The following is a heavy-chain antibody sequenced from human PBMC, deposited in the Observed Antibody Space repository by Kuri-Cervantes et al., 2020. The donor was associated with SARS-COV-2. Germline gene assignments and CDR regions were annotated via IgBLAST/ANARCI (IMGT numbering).Heavy chain of an antibody. CDR2: TFYRSKWHN. J-gene: IGHJ4*02. V-gene: IGHV6-1*01. D-gene: IGHD6-19*01. CDR3: AVGSSGRDY. Sequence: SETLSLTCAISGDSVSSNSAAWSWITQSPSRGLEWLGRTFYRSKWHNDYAVSVKGRITISPDTSKNQFSLRLNSVTPEDTAVYYCAVGSSGRDYWGQGTLVTVSS. CDR1: GDSVSSNSAA.